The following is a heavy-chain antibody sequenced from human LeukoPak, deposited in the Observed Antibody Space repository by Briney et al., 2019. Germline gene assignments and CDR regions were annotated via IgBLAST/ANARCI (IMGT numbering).Heavy chain of an antibody. CDR1: GFTVSSHH. V-gene: IGHV3-66*01. CDR2: IYSGGTT. D-gene: IGHD6-13*01. Sequence: GGSLRLSCAVSGFTVSSHHMSWVRQAPGKGLEWVSVIYSGGTTYYADSVKGRFTISRDNSKNALSLQMNSLRADDTAVYYCGLSYSSSRPEIDYWGQGTLVTVSS. CDR3: GLSYSSSRPEIDY. J-gene: IGHJ4*02.